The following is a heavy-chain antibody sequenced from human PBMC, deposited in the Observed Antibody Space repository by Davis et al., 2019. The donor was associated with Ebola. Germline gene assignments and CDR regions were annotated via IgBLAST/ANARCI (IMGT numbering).Heavy chain of an antibody. J-gene: IGHJ4*02. CDR1: GGSVGSGTYY. V-gene: IGHV4-61*01. CDR3: ATSGKAPDY. D-gene: IGHD1-14*01. Sequence: MPSETLSLTCTVSGGSVGSGTYYWNWIRQPPGKGPEWFACIYYSGSTNYNPSLKSRVTMSVDTSKNQFSLKLRSVTAADTAVYYCATSGKAPDYWGQGTLVTVSS. CDR2: IYYSGST.